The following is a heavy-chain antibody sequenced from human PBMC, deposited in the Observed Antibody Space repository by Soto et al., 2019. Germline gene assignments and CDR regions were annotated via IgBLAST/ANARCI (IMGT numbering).Heavy chain of an antibody. V-gene: IGHV1-8*01. Sequence: QVQLVQSGTEVEKPGASVKVSCKASGYTFSSYDINWVRQAAGQGLEWMGWMNPKSGNTGYVQKFQDRVTMTRDPSITTPYLELRGLRAEDTAVYYCARGASMDVWGKETTVTVSS. CDR2: MNPKSGNT. CDR3: ARGASMDV. J-gene: IGHJ6*04. CDR1: GYTFSSYD.